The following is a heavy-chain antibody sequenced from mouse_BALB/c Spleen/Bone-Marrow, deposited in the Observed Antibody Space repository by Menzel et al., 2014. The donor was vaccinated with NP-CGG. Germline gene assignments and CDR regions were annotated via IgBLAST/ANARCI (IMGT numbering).Heavy chain of an antibody. CDR2: ISSGVSYT. Sequence: EVMLVESGGDLVKPGGSLKLSCATSGFTFSNYDVSWVRQTPDKRLEWVAIISSGVSYTYYPDSVKGRFTISRDNAKNTLYLQMSSLKSEDTAMYFCARHNYEYFAMDYWGQGTSVTVSS. J-gene: IGHJ4*01. V-gene: IGHV5-6*01. CDR3: ARHNYEYFAMDY. CDR1: GFTFSNYD. D-gene: IGHD2-1*01.